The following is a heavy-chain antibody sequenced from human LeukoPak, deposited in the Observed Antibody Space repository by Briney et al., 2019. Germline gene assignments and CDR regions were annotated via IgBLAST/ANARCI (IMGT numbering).Heavy chain of an antibody. V-gene: IGHV3-48*02. CDR2: IDTSSSTM. Sequence: GGSLRLSCAAFAFTFSDCSMNWVRQAPGKGLEGSSYIDTSSSTMYYADSVMGRFTISRDNAKESLYLQMNSLRDEDTAVYYCAREDDSWGPNNLDLWGQGTMVTVSS. CDR1: AFTFSDCS. J-gene: IGHJ3*01. CDR3: AREDDSWGPNNLDL. D-gene: IGHD7-27*01.